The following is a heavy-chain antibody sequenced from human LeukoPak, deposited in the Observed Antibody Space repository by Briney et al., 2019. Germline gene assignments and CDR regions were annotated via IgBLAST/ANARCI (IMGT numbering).Heavy chain of an antibody. V-gene: IGHV1-2*02. D-gene: IGHD3-22*01. CDR1: GYTFTGYY. Sequence: ASVKVSCKASGYTFTGYYMHWVRQAPGQGLEWMGWINPNSGGTNYAQKFQGRVTMTRDTSISTAYMELSRLRSDDTAVYYCARTSTLYDSSGYYGTWGQGTLVIVSS. CDR3: ARTSTLYDSSGYYGT. CDR2: INPNSGGT. J-gene: IGHJ4*02.